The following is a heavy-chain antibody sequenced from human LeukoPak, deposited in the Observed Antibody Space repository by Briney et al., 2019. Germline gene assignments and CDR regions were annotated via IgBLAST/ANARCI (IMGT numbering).Heavy chain of an antibody. J-gene: IGHJ4*02. V-gene: IGHV4-39*01. CDR2: IYYSGST. CDR3: ARHSPRDAYYFDY. D-gene: IGHD5-24*01. CDR1: GGPISSSSYS. Sequence: KPSETLSLTCTVSGGPISSSSYSWGWIRQPPGKGLEWIGSIYYSGSTYYNPSLKSRVTISVDTSKNQFSLKLSSVTAADTAVYYCARHSPRDAYYFDYWGQGTLVTVSS.